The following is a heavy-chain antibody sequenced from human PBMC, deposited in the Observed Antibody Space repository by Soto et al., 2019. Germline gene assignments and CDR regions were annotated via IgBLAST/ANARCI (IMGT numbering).Heavy chain of an antibody. J-gene: IGHJ4*02. D-gene: IGHD5-12*01. V-gene: IGHV4-31*03. CDR1: GGSISSGAYY. Sequence: SETLSLTCTVSGGSISSGAYYWSWIRQHPGKGLEWIGYIYYSGSTYYNPSLKSRVTISVDTSKNQFSLKLSSVTAADTAVYYCARVHSGYDLMYDYWGQGTLVTSPQ. CDR2: IYYSGST. CDR3: ARVHSGYDLMYDY.